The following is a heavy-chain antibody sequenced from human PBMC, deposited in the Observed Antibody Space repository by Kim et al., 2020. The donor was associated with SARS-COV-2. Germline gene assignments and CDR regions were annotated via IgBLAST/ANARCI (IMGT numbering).Heavy chain of an antibody. D-gene: IGHD5-12*01. V-gene: IGHV3-7*03. J-gene: IGHJ4*02. Sequence: VDSVKGRFTISRDNAKNSLYLQMNSLRGEDTAIYYCARDLPDIVATYFDYWGQGTLVTVSS. CDR3: ARDLPDIVATYFDY.